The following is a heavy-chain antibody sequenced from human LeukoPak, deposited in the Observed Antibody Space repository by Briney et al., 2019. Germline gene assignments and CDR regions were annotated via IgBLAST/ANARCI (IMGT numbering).Heavy chain of an antibody. V-gene: IGHV3-53*01. CDR2: LYNAGST. Sequence: GGSLRLSCVASGFIVSNNYMSWVRQAPGKGLEWVSVLYNAGSTYYADSVKGRFTISRDNSKNTLYLQMNSLRAEDTAVYYCARDARIAVAGYHYYYYGMDVWGQGTTVTVSS. D-gene: IGHD6-19*01. CDR3: ARDARIAVAGYHYYYYGMDV. J-gene: IGHJ6*02. CDR1: GFIVSNNY.